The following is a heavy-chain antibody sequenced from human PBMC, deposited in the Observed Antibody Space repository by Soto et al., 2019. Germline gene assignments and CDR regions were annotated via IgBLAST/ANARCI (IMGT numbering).Heavy chain of an antibody. V-gene: IGHV3-66*01. CDR2: IYSGGRT. CDR1: GFTVSSNY. D-gene: IGHD3-10*01. Sequence: GGSLRLSCAASGFTVSSNYMSWVRQAPGKGLEWVSVIYSGGRTYYAESVRGRFTTSRDNSKNTLYLQMNGLRDEDTAVYYCAGSSIYNRLDYWGQGALVTVSS. J-gene: IGHJ4*02. CDR3: AGSSIYNRLDY.